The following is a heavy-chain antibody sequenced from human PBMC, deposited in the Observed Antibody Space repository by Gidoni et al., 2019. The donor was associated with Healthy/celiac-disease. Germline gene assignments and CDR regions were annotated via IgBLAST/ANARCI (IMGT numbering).Heavy chain of an antibody. V-gene: IGHV3-48*01. CDR2: ISSSSSTI. J-gene: IGHJ4*02. CDR3: ARDKDGLGATVDY. CDR1: GFTFSSYS. D-gene: IGHD1-26*01. Sequence: EVQLVESGGGLVQPGWSLRLSCAASGFTFSSYSMNWVRQAPGKGLEWVSYISSSSSTIYYADSVKGRCTIARDNAKNSLYLQMNSLRAEDTAVYYCARDKDGLGATVDYWGQGTLVTVSS.